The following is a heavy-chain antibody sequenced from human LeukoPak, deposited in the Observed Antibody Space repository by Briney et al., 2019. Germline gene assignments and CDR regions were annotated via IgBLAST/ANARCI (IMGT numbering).Heavy chain of an antibody. CDR2: ISDSGGST. Sequence: SGGSLRLSCAASGFTFSSYAMNWVRQAPAKGLEWVSGISDSGGSTYYADSVRGRFTISRDNSKNTLFLQMNSLRAEDTAVYYCARAGGLLWFDANWFDPWGQGTLVTVSS. V-gene: IGHV3-23*01. D-gene: IGHD3-10*01. J-gene: IGHJ5*02. CDR1: GFTFSSYA. CDR3: ARAGGLLWFDANWFDP.